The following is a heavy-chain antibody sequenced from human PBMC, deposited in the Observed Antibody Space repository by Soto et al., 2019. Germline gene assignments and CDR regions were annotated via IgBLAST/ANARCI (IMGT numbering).Heavy chain of an antibody. V-gene: IGHV3-23*01. CDR1: GFTFSSYA. D-gene: IGHD3-16*02. Sequence: EVQLLESGGGLVQPGGSLRLSCAASGFTFSSYAMSWVRQAAGKGLEWVSAISGSGGSTYYADSVKGRFTISRDNSKNTLYLQMHSLRAEDTAVYYCAVDIRLGELSSDYWGQGTLVTVSS. CDR2: ISGSGGST. J-gene: IGHJ4*02. CDR3: AVDIRLGELSSDY.